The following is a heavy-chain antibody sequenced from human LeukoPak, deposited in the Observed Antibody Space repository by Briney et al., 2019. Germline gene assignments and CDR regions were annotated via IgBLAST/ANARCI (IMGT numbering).Heavy chain of an antibody. V-gene: IGHV3-11*06. CDR3: ARALTYYDILTD. Sequence: GGSLRLSCAASGFTFSDSYMTWVRQAPGKGLEWLSYISGNSGDTNYADSVKGRFTISRDNAKNSLYLQMNSLRAEDTAVYYCARALTYYDILTDWGQGTLVTVSS. CDR1: GFTFSDSY. D-gene: IGHD3-9*01. J-gene: IGHJ4*02. CDR2: ISGNSGDT.